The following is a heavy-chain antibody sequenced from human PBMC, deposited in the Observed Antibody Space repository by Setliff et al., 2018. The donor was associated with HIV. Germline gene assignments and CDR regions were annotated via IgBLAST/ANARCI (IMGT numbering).Heavy chain of an antibody. Sequence: GASVKVSCKAIGYMILGYKMNWVRQAPGQVLEWIGRISPNNGAAEYAPKFQGRVSMTLDTSISTAYLEIPRLTSDDAAVYFCARPRVFDSFDVWGQGTKVTVSS. J-gene: IGHJ3*01. CDR3: ARPRVFDSFDV. D-gene: IGHD6-6*01. CDR1: GYMILGYK. CDR2: ISPNNGAA. V-gene: IGHV1-2*06.